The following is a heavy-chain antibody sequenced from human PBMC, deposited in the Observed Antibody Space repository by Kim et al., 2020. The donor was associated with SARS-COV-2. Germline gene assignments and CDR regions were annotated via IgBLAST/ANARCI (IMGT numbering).Heavy chain of an antibody. J-gene: IGHJ4*02. CDR3: ASYYGSGSYLDY. Sequence: SETLSLTCAVSGGSISSGGYSWSWIRQPPGKGLEWIGYIYYSGSTYYNPSLKSRVTISVDRSKNQFSLKLSSVTAADTAVYYCASYYGSGSYLDYWGQGTLVTVSS. CDR2: IYYSGST. D-gene: IGHD3-10*01. CDR1: GGSISSGGYS. V-gene: IGHV4-30-2*01.